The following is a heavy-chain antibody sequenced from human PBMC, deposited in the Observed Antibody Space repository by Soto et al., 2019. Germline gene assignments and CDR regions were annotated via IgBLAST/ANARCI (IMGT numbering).Heavy chain of an antibody. Sequence: GESLKISCAASGFTFSSYAMSWVRQAPGKGLEWVSAISGSGGSTYYADSVKGRFTISRDNSKNTLYLQMNSLRAEDTAVYYCAKGGPKPTTVVTPADYFDYWGQGTLVTVSS. CDR1: GFTFSSYA. CDR3: AKGGPKPTTVVTPADYFDY. V-gene: IGHV3-23*01. J-gene: IGHJ4*02. D-gene: IGHD4-17*01. CDR2: ISGSGGST.